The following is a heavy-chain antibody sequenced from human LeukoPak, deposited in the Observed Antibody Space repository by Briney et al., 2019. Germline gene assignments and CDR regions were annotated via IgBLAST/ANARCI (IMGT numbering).Heavy chain of an antibody. J-gene: IGHJ4*02. D-gene: IGHD6-19*01. CDR1: GGSISSSSYY. CDR3: ARLASGWYVVADY. V-gene: IGHV4-39*01. CDR2: INKSGST. Sequence: SETLSLTCAVSGGSISSSSYYWAWIRQPPGKGLEWIGSINKSGSTYYNLSLKSRVTVSVDTSKNLFSLKVSSVTAADTAVYYCARLASGWYVVADYWGQGTLVTVSS.